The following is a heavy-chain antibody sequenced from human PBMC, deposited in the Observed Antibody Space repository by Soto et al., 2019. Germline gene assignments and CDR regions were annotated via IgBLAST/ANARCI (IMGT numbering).Heavy chain of an antibody. CDR2: ISSSSSYT. CDR1: GFTFSDYY. D-gene: IGHD2-2*01. CDR3: ARDHIGIVVVPDFDY. Sequence: QVQLVESGGGLVKPGGSLRLSCAASGFTFSDYYMSWIRQAPGKGLEWVSYISSSSSYTNYADSVKGRFTISRDNAKNSLYLQMNSLRAEDTAVYYCARDHIGIVVVPDFDYWGQGTLVTVSS. V-gene: IGHV3-11*06. J-gene: IGHJ4*02.